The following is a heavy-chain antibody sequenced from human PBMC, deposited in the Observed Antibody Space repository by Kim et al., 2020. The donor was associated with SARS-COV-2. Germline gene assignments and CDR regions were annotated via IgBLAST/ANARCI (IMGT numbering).Heavy chain of an antibody. D-gene: IGHD6-19*01. V-gene: IGHV3-48*02. CDR3: ARDPGKTYSSGWYYYGMDV. Sequence: GGSLRLSCAASGFTFSSYSMNWVRQAPGKGLEWVSYISSSSSTIYYADSVKGRFTISRDNAKNSLYLQMNSLRDEDTAVYYCARDPGKTYSSGWYYYGMDVWGQGTTVTVSS. CDR2: ISSSSSTI. CDR1: GFTFSSYS. J-gene: IGHJ6*02.